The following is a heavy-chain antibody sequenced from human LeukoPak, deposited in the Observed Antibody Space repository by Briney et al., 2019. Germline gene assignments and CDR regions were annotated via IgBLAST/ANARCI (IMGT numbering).Heavy chain of an antibody. CDR3: ARDYRMVRGAIRYYYYGMDV. Sequence: ASVKVSCKASGYTFTGYYMHWVRQAPGQGREWMGWINPNSGGTNYAQKFQGWVTMTRDTSISTAYMELSRLRSDDTAVYYCARDYRMVRGAIRYYYYGMDVWGQGTTVTVSS. CDR2: INPNSGGT. J-gene: IGHJ6*02. V-gene: IGHV1-2*04. CDR1: GYTFTGYY. D-gene: IGHD3-10*01.